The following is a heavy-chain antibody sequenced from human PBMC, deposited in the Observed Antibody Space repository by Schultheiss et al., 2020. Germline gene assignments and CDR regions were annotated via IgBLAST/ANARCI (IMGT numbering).Heavy chain of an antibody. D-gene: IGHD3-10*01. V-gene: IGHV4-39*03. J-gene: IGHJ4*02. CDR3: SYGSGSGDGVY. Sequence: SETLSLTCTVSGGSISSYYWGWIRQPPGKGLEWIGSIYYSGSTYYNPSLKSRVTISVDTSKNQFSLKLSSVTAADTAVYYCSYGSGSGDGVYWGQGTLVTVSS. CDR2: IYYSGST. CDR1: GGSISSYY.